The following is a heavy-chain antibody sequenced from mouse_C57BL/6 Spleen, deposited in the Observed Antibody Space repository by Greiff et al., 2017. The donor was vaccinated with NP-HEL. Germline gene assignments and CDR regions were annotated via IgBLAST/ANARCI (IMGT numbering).Heavy chain of an antibody. CDR3: ASPHYYGSSLDY. D-gene: IGHD1-1*01. Sequence: VMLVESGPGLVQPSQCLSITCTVSGFSLTSYGVHWVRQSPGKGLEWLGVIWSGGSTDYNAAFISRLSISKDNSKSQVFFKMNSLQADDTAIYYCASPHYYGSSLDYWGQGTTLTVSS. CDR1: GFSLTSYG. V-gene: IGHV2-2*01. J-gene: IGHJ2*01. CDR2: IWSGGST.